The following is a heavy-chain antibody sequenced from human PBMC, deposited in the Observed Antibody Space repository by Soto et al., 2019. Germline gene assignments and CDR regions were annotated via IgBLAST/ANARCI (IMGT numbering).Heavy chain of an antibody. CDR3: ASGGSSLNFDS. CDR1: GFTFRGYA. D-gene: IGHD6-6*01. Sequence: GGSPRLSCAASGFTFRGYAMSWVRQAPGKRLEWVSVIHGGGNSAYYADSVKGRFTISRDNSKNTLYLQMNSLRAEDTAVYYCASGGSSLNFDSWGQGTLVTVSS. CDR2: IHGGGNSA. V-gene: IGHV3-23*01. J-gene: IGHJ4*02.